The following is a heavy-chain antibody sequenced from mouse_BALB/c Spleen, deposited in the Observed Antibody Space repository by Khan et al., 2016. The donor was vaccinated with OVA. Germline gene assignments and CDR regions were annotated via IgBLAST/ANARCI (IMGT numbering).Heavy chain of an antibody. J-gene: IGHJ4*01. CDR2: LYPGAGSR. Sequence: QVQLQQSGPELVKPGALVKISCKASGYTFTSYDINWVKQRPGQGLEWMGWLYPGAGSRKYNENFKGKATLNEDKSYSEAYMQLNRLTSENSAVYFCAREGLRGGAIDFWGQGTSGTVSS. CDR1: GYTFTSYD. V-gene: IGHV1S56*01. D-gene: IGHD2-4*01. CDR3: AREGLRGGAIDF.